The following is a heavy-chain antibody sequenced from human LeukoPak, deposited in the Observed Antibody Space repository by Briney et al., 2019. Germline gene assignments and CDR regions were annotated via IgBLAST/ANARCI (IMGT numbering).Heavy chain of an antibody. CDR1: GFTLRSYA. CDR2: IGGSNGIT. D-gene: IGHD5-12*01. V-gene: IGHV3-23*01. J-gene: IGHJ4*02. CDR3: ARNENSGWGYFDY. Sequence: GGSLRLSCAASGFTLRSYAMSWVRQAPGKGLEWVSVIGGSNGITFYVGSVKGRFTISRDNSKDTLYLQMNSLRAEDTAVYYCARNENSGWGYFDYWGQGTLVTVSS.